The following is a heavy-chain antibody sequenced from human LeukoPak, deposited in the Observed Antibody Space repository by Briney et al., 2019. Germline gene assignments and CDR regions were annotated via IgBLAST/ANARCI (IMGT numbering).Heavy chain of an antibody. Sequence: SETLSLTCAVYGGSFSGYYWSWIRQPPGKGLEWIGEINHSGSTNYNPSLKSRVTISVDTSKNQFSLKLSSVTAADTAVYYCASSSGWHPNWYFDLWGRGTLVTVSS. CDR2: INHSGST. CDR1: GGSFSGYY. J-gene: IGHJ2*01. D-gene: IGHD6-19*01. CDR3: ASSSGWHPNWYFDL. V-gene: IGHV4-34*01.